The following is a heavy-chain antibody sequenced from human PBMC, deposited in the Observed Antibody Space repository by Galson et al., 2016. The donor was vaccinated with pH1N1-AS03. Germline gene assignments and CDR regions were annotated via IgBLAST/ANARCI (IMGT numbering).Heavy chain of an antibody. J-gene: IGHJ6*02. CDR3: AKGMTKVTSIYGMDV. CDR2: ISASGGST. CDR1: GFSFSSYA. Sequence: SLRLSCAASGFSFSSYAMSWVRQAPGKGLEWISGISASGGSTNCVESVKGRFTISRDNSRNTLDLQMNSLRADDTAIYYCAKGMTKVTSIYGMDVWGQGTPVSVSS. D-gene: IGHD4-17*01. V-gene: IGHV3-23*01.